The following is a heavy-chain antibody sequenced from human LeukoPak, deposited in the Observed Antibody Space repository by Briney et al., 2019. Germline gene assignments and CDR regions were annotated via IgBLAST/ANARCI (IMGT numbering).Heavy chain of an antibody. CDR3: ARGDGVWFGEIFPFDY. CDR1: GYSFTSYW. Sequence: GESLKISCKGSGYSFTSYWIGWVRQMPGKGLEWMGIIYPGDSDTRYSPSFQGQVTISADKSISTAYLQWSSLKASDTAMYYCARGDGVWFGEIFPFDYWGQGTLATVSS. D-gene: IGHD3-10*01. V-gene: IGHV5-51*01. CDR2: IYPGDSDT. J-gene: IGHJ4*02.